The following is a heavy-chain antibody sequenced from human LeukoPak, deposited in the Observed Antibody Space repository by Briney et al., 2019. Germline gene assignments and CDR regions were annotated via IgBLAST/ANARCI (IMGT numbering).Heavy chain of an antibody. Sequence: TGGSLRLSCAASGFTFSSYWMHWVRQAPGKGLVWVSRINSHGSSTSYADSVKGRFTVSGDNAKNTLYLQMKSLRAEDTAVYDCAREGLYDAFDIWGQGTMVTVSS. V-gene: IGHV3-74*01. J-gene: IGHJ3*02. CDR3: AREGLYDAFDI. CDR2: INSHGSST. D-gene: IGHD4/OR15-4a*01. CDR1: GFTFSSYW.